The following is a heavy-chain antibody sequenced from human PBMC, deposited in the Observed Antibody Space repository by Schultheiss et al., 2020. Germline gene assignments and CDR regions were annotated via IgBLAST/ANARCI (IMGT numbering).Heavy chain of an antibody. CDR2: INSDGSST. CDR3: ARISPASDGNFDL. J-gene: IGHJ2*01. CDR1: GFTFSSYW. V-gene: IGHV3-74*01. Sequence: GGSLRLSCAASGFTFSSYWMHWVRQAPGKGLVWVSRINSDGSSTSYADSVKGRFTISRDNAKNTLYLQMNSLRVEDTAAYYCARISPASDGNFDLWGRGTLVTVSS.